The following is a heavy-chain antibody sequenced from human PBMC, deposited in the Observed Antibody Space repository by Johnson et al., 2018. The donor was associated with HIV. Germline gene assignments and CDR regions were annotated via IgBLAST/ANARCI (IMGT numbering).Heavy chain of an antibody. CDR2: VSYDGSTK. CDR1: GFTFTSYA. Sequence: QVQLVESGGGVVQPGRSLRLSCAASGFTFTSYAMHWVRQAPGKGLEWVAVVSYDGSTKYYADSVKGRFTISRDNSENTLYLQMNSLRAEDTAVFFCARAGVVFSTASHDAFDIWGQGTMVTVSS. CDR3: ARAGVVFSTASHDAFDI. J-gene: IGHJ3*02. D-gene: IGHD2-21*01. V-gene: IGHV3-30*04.